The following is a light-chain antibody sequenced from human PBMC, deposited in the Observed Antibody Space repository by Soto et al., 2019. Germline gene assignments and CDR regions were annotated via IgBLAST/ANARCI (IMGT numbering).Light chain of an antibody. V-gene: IGKV2-28*01. J-gene: IGKJ2*01. Sequence: DIVMTQSPLSLPVTPGEPASISCRSSQSLLHSNGYNYLDWYLQKPGQSPQLLIYLGSNRASGVPDRFSGSGSGTDFTLKISRVEAEAVGVYYCMQALQTPYTFRQGTKLEIK. CDR3: MQALQTPYT. CDR1: QSLLHSNGYNY. CDR2: LGS.